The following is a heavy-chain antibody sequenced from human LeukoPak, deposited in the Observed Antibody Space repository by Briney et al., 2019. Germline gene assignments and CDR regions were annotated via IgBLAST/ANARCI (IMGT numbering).Heavy chain of an antibody. CDR3: VRRGDASSGWGDHDY. Sequence: PGGSLRLSCAASGFTFNRNAISWVRQAPGKGLEWVSTIGGSGDKTFYADSVKGRFTISRDNSKNMLYLQMSSLTGEDTALYYCVRRGDASSGWGDHDYWGQGALATVSA. J-gene: IGHJ4*02. V-gene: IGHV3-23*01. CDR2: IGGSGDKT. CDR1: GFTFNRNA. D-gene: IGHD6-19*01.